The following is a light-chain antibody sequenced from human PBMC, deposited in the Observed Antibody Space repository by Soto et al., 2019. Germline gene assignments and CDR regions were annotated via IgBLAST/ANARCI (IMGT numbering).Light chain of an antibody. J-gene: IGKJ2*01. V-gene: IGKV3-11*01. CDR1: QRISNY. CDR3: QQTYSAPHT. CDR2: DAS. Sequence: ENVMTLSPASLSFAPGERATLSCRASQRISNYLAWCQQKPGQAPRLLIYDASNRATGIPANFSGSGSGADFTLTISHVRPEDLATYYCQQTYSAPHTFGQGTKVDI.